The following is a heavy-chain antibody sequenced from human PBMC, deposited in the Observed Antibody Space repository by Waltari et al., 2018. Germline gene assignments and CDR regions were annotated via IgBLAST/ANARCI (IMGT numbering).Heavy chain of an antibody. Sequence: QLQLQESGPGLVKPSETLSLTCTVPGGSISSSSYSWGWIRQPPGHGLEWIGSIYYSGSTYYNPSLKSRVTISVDTSKNQFSLKLSSVTAADTAVYYCARLAYYDFWSGYDNYGMDVWGQGTTVTVSS. CDR3: ARLAYYDFWSGYDNYGMDV. CDR1: GGSISSSSYS. D-gene: IGHD3-3*01. J-gene: IGHJ6*02. V-gene: IGHV4-39*01. CDR2: IYYSGST.